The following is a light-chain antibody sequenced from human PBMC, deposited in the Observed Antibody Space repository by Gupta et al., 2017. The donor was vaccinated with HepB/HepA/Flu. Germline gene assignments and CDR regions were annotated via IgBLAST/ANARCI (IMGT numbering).Light chain of an antibody. J-gene: IGLJ1*01. CDR2: KDS. CDR1: ALPKQY. V-gene: IGLV3-25*03. CDR3: QSADSSGTYV. Sequence: SYELTQPPSVSVSPGQTARITCSGDALPKQYAYWYQQKPGQAPVLVIYKDSERPSGIPERFSGSSSETTVTLTISGVQADDEADYYCQSADSSGTYVFGTGTKVTVL.